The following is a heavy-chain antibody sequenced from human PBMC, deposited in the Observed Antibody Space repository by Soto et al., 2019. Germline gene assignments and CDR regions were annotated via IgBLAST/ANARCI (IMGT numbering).Heavy chain of an antibody. CDR2: TSRNDGST. V-gene: IGHV3-23*01. Sequence: EVQLLESGGGFVQPGGSLRLSCTGSTFNFGDYAMSWVRQAPGKGLEWLATTSRNDGSTYYAESLEGRFSISKDNSRSTLSLQMNSLRAEDTAIYYRARICGTCDYGLDVWGQGTTVTVSS. J-gene: IGHJ6*02. CDR1: TFNFGDYA. D-gene: IGHD1-26*01. CDR3: ARICGTCDYGLDV.